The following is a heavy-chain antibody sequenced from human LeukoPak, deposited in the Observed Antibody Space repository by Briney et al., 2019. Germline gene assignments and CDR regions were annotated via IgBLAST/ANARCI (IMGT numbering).Heavy chain of an antibody. D-gene: IGHD2-8*02. CDR1: GFTFDDYA. Sequence: GGSLRLXCAASGFTFDDYAMHWVRRAPGKGLESVSGISWNSGSVGYADSVKGRFTISRDNAKNSLYLQMNSLRAEDMASYYCAKGTTSPTGYYYMDVWGKGTTVTVSS. J-gene: IGHJ6*03. CDR2: ISWNSGSV. V-gene: IGHV3-9*03. CDR3: AKGTTSPTGYYYMDV.